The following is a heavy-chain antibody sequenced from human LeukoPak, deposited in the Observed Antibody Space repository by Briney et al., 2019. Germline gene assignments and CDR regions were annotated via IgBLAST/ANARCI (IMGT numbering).Heavy chain of an antibody. Sequence: LPGGSLRLSCAASGFTFSSSWMSWVRQAPGKGLEGVANINEDGSAKYYVDSVKGRFTISRDNAKRSLDLQVNSLRAEDTAVYYCTRSRRDGNDYWGQGTLVTVSS. CDR2: INEDGSAK. J-gene: IGHJ4*02. D-gene: IGHD5-24*01. CDR3: TRSRRDGNDY. V-gene: IGHV3-7*01. CDR1: GFTFSSSW.